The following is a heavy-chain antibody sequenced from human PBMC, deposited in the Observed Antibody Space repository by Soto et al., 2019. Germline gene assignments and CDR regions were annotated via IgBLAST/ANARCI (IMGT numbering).Heavy chain of an antibody. D-gene: IGHD6-13*01. V-gene: IGHV3-30*04. CDR3: ANLIAAAGPYYYGMDV. CDR2: FWYDGSNK. J-gene: IGHJ6*02. Sequence: GGSLRLSCAASGFTFSSYAMHWVRQAPGKGLEWVAVFWYDGSNKYYAGSVKGRFTISRDNSKNTLYLQMNSLRAEDTAVYYCANLIAAAGPYYYGMDVWGQGTTVTVSS. CDR1: GFTFSSYA.